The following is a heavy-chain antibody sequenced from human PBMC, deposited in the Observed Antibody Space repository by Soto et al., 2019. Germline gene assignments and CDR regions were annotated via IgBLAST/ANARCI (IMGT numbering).Heavy chain of an antibody. Sequence: ELQLVESGGGLVQPGGSLRLSCAASEFTFSTSEMDWVRQAPGKGLEWISYISIGNNIYYADSVKGRFTISRDNAKNSLYLQMNSLRAEDTAVYYCARENGFGSSWFSNWGQGTLVTVSS. V-gene: IGHV3-48*03. CDR1: EFTFSTSE. CDR3: ARENGFGSSWFSN. D-gene: IGHD6-13*01. J-gene: IGHJ4*02. CDR2: ISIGNNI.